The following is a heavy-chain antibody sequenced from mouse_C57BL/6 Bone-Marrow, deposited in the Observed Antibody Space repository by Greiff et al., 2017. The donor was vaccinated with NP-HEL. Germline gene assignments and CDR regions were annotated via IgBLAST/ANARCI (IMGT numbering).Heavy chain of an antibody. Sequence: QVQLQQPGAELVMPGASVKLSCKASGYTFTSYWMHWVKQRPGQGLEWIGEIDPSDSYTNYNQKFKGKSTLTVDKSSSTAYMQLSSLTSEDSAVYYCARGEDGYPSYWYFDVWGTGTTVTVSS. CDR3: ARGEDGYPSYWYFDV. D-gene: IGHD2-3*01. J-gene: IGHJ1*03. V-gene: IGHV1-69*01. CDR1: GYTFTSYW. CDR2: IDPSDSYT.